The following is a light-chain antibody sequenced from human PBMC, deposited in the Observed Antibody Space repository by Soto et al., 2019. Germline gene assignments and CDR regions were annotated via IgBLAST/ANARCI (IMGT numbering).Light chain of an antibody. Sequence: EFVLTQSPGTLSLCPGERATLSCRASQTVRNNYLAWYQQKPGQAPRLLIYGASARDTSIPARFSGSGSGTEFTLTISSLQPEDVAVYYCQQYNNWPPTYTFGQGTKVDIK. CDR2: GAS. CDR1: QTVRNN. CDR3: QQYNNWPPTYT. J-gene: IGKJ2*01. V-gene: IGKV3-15*01.